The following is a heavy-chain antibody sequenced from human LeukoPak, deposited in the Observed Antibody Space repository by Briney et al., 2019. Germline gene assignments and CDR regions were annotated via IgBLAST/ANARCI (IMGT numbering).Heavy chain of an antibody. CDR2: IYYSGST. J-gene: IGHJ5*02. CDR3: ARGPLYYYGSGSYFWFDP. Sequence: SETLSLTCTVSGGSISSSSYYWGWIRQPPGKGLEWIGYIYYSGSTNYNPSLKSRVTISVDTSKNQFSLKLSSVTAADTAVYYCARGPLYYYGSGSYFWFDPWGQGTLVTVSS. D-gene: IGHD3-10*01. CDR1: GGSISSSSYY. V-gene: IGHV4-39*07.